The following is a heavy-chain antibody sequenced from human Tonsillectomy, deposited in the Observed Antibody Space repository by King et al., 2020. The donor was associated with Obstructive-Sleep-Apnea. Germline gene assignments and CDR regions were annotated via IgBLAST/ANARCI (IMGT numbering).Heavy chain of an antibody. CDR1: GFIFSNFG. D-gene: IGHD1-26*01. CDR3: AKDIELGSGSYYLDY. CDR2: IGYDGTEE. V-gene: IGHV3-30*02. Sequence: VQLVESGGGVFQPGGSLRLSCAASGFIFSNFGMHWVRQAPGKGLEWVAFIGYDGTEEYYADSVKGRLTISRDNSKNTVYLQMNSLRSGDTAVYYCAKDIELGSGSYYLDYWDQGALVTVSS. J-gene: IGHJ4*02.